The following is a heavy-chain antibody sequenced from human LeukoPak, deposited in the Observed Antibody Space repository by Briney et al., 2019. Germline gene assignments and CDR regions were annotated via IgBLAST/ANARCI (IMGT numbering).Heavy chain of an antibody. Sequence: SETLSLTCAVYGGSFSGYYWSWIRQPPGKGLEWIGEINHSGSTNYNPSLKGRVTISVDTSKNQFSLKLSSVTAADTAVYYCARGVKWLGGPDYWGQGTLVTVSS. CDR3: ARGVKWLGGPDY. CDR2: INHSGST. CDR1: GGSFSGYY. J-gene: IGHJ4*02. D-gene: IGHD6-19*01. V-gene: IGHV4-34*01.